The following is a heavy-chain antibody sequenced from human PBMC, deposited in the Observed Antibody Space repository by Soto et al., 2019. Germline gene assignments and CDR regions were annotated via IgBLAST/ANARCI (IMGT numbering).Heavy chain of an antibody. D-gene: IGHD6-13*01. Sequence: EVQLVESGGGLVQPGGSLKLSCAASGFTFSGSAMHWVRQASGKGLEWVGRIRSKANSYATAYAASVKGRFTISRDDSKNTAYLQMNSLKTEDTAVYYCTRPVEAGPRGYYYYGMDVWGQGTTVTVSS. V-gene: IGHV3-73*02. CDR1: GFTFSGSA. CDR2: IRSKANSYAT. CDR3: TRPVEAGPRGYYYYGMDV. J-gene: IGHJ6*02.